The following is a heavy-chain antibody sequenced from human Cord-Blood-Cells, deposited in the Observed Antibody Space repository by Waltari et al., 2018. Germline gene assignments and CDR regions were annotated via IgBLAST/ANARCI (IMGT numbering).Heavy chain of an antibody. CDR3: APSGGDPGYFDY. D-gene: IGHD1-26*01. V-gene: IGHV3-30*04. Sequence: QVQLVESGGGVVQPGRSLRLSCAASGFTFSSSAMHWVRQAPGKGLELVAVISYDGSNKYYADSVKGRFTISRDNSKNTLYLQMNSLRAEDTAVYYCAPSGGDPGYFDYWGQGTLVTVSS. CDR2: ISYDGSNK. CDR1: GFTFSSSA. J-gene: IGHJ4*02.